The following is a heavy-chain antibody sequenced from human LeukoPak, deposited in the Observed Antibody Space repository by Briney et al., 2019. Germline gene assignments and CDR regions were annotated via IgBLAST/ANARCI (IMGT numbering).Heavy chain of an antibody. CDR2: INPSGGST. V-gene: IGHV1-46*01. J-gene: IGHJ6*02. CDR1: AYTFTSYY. CDR3: ARGPTRVDTAMVPTLDV. D-gene: IGHD5-18*01. Sequence: ASVEVSCKASAYTFTSYYMHWVRQAPGQGLEWMGIINPSGGSTSYAQKFQGRVTMTRDTSTSTVYMELSSLRSEDTAVYYCARGPTRVDTAMVPTLDVWGQGTTVTVSS.